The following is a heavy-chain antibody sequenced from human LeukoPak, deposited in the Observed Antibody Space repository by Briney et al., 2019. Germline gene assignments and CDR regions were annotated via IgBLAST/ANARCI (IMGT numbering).Heavy chain of an antibody. CDR1: DFSFSTNW. V-gene: IGHV3-7*01. J-gene: IGHJ3*01. CDR3: ARDASSGTYFSSAFDV. D-gene: IGHD1-26*01. CDR2: IKQDGSEV. Sequence: PGGSLRLSCAASDFSFSTNWMSWVRQAPGNGLEWVANIKQDGSEVYYVDSVKGRFTISRDNAKNSLYLQMNTLRAEDTAIYYCARDASSGTYFSSAFDVWGLGTMVTVSS.